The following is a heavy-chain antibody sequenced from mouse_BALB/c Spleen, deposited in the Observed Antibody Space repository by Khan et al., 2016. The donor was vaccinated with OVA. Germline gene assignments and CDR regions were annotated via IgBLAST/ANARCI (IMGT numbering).Heavy chain of an antibody. CDR1: GFIFTNYG. Sequence: VQLQQSGPELKKPGETVQISCKASGFIFTNYGMNWVKQAPGKGFKWMGWINTYTGESTFANDFKGRFAFSLETSASTAYLQIKSLKNEDTAIYVCARVGYNGTMDCWGQGTSVTDSS. J-gene: IGHJ4*01. CDR3: ARVGYNGTMDC. V-gene: IGHV9-3-1*01. CDR2: INTYTGES. D-gene: IGHD2-14*01.